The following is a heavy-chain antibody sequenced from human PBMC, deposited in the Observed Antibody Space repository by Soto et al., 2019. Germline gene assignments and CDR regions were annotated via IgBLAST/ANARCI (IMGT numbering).Heavy chain of an antibody. D-gene: IGHD3-9*01. J-gene: IGHJ4*02. CDR1: GFTFSSYG. CDR2: IWYDGSNK. V-gene: IGHV3-33*01. Sequence: GGSLRLSCAASGFTFSSYGMHWVRQAPGKGLEWVAVIWYDGSNKYYADSVKGRFTISRDNSKNTLYLQMNSLRAEDTAVYYCARGSDFDWLLFDYWGQGTLVTVSS. CDR3: ARGSDFDWLLFDY.